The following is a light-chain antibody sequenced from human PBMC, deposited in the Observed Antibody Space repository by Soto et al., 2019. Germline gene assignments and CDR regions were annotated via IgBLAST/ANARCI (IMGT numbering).Light chain of an antibody. V-gene: IGLV1-44*01. CDR2: TNN. CDR3: AAWDDSLNAWV. CDR1: SSNIGLNT. Sequence: QPVLTQPPSASGTPGQRVTISCSGSSSNIGLNTVNWYQQLPGTAPKLLIYTNNQRPSEVPDRFSGSKSGTSASLAVSGLQSEDEADYYCAAWDDSLNAWVFGGGTKVTVL. J-gene: IGLJ3*02.